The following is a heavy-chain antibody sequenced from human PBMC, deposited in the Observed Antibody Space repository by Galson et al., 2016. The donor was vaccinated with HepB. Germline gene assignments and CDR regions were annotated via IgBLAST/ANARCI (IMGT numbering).Heavy chain of an antibody. CDR1: GFSFSTLP. Sequence: SLRLSCAVSGFSFSTLPMHWVRQAPGKGLDWVAFISPDGRKTFYAGSVRGRFTVSRDNSANTLFLQMNSLTTDDTAVYCCTTEGPSDIRFEDWGQGTLVTVSS. V-gene: IGHV3-30*04. D-gene: IGHD3-10*01. CDR2: ISPDGRKT. CDR3: TTEGPSDIRFED. J-gene: IGHJ4*02.